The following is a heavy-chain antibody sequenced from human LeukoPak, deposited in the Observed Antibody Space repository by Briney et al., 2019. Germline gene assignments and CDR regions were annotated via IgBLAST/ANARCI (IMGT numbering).Heavy chain of an antibody. Sequence: SETLSLTCAVYGGXFSGYYCSWIRQPPGKGLEWIGEIVHSGNTKYNPSLKSRVTISVDTSKNQFSLNLTSVTAADTAAYYCARFGSSTWYKGAFDIWGQGTMVTVAS. CDR1: GGXFSGYY. D-gene: IGHD1-1*01. CDR3: ARFGSSTWYKGAFDI. V-gene: IGHV4-34*12. CDR2: IVHSGNT. J-gene: IGHJ3*02.